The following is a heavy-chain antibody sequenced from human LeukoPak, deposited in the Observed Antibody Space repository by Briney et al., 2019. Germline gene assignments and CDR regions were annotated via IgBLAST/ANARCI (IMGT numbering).Heavy chain of an antibody. Sequence: GGSLRLSCAASGFTFSSYGMHWVRQAPGKGLEWVAFIRYDGSNKYYADSVKGRFTISRDNSKNTLYLQMNSLRAEDTAVYYCAKETRDSSGYYDYFDYWGQGTLVTVSS. D-gene: IGHD3-22*01. CDR2: IRYDGSNK. CDR3: AKETRDSSGYYDYFDY. V-gene: IGHV3-30*02. J-gene: IGHJ4*02. CDR1: GFTFSSYG.